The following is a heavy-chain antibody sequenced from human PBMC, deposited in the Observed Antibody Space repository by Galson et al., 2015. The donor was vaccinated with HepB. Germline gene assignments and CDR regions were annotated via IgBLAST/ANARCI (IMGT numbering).Heavy chain of an antibody. CDR3: ARGASGGYEDY. Sequence: SVKVSCKASGYTFTRYGINWVRQAPGQGLEWMGWIDTNTGNPTYAQGFTGRFVFSLDTSVSTACLQISSLKADDTAVYYCARGASGGYEDYWGQGTLVTVSS. CDR2: IDTNTGNP. CDR1: GYTFTRYG. J-gene: IGHJ4*02. D-gene: IGHD5-12*01. V-gene: IGHV7-4-1*02.